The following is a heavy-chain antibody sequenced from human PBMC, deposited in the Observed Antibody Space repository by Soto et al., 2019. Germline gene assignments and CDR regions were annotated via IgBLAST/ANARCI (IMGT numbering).Heavy chain of an antibody. Sequence: SETLSLTCGVSGQSISSDYYWGWIRQPPEKGLEWIGNIYHSGSTYYNPSPKSRVTISVDTSKNQFSLKLTSVTAADTAVYYCARERRFYDSSGYYYAALDYWGQGTLVTVSS. V-gene: IGHV4-38-2*02. D-gene: IGHD3-22*01. CDR1: GQSISSDYY. CDR3: ARERRFYDSSGYYYAALDY. CDR2: IYHSGST. J-gene: IGHJ4*02.